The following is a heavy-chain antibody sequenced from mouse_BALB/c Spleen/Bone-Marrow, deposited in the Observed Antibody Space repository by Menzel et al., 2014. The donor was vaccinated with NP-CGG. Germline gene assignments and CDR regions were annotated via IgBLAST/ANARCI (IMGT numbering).Heavy chain of an antibody. J-gene: IGHJ3*01. V-gene: IGHV3-6*02. CDR3: GRDRGNYYGTSYIAY. CDR1: GYSITSGHY. CDR2: INYDGTN. D-gene: IGHD1-1*01. Sequence: EVKLQESGPGLVKPSQSLSLTCSVTGYSITSGHYWNWIRQFPGNKLEWMGCINYDGTNNYNSSLRNRISITRDTSKNQFFLKLNAVTTEDTATYFCGRDRGNYYGTSYIAYWGQGTLVTVSA.